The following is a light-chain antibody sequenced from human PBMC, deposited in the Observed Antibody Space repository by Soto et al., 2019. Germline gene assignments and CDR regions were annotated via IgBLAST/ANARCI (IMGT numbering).Light chain of an antibody. CDR3: QQYGGSSTWT. J-gene: IGKJ1*01. V-gene: IGKV3-20*01. CDR1: QSFSSSY. Sequence: EIVLTQSPDTLSLSPGERATLSCRASQSFSSSYLAWYQQKPGQAPRLLIYGGSSRAIGIPDRFIGSGSGTDFTLPISRLEPEDCGVYYCQQYGGSSTWTFGQGTKVESK. CDR2: GGS.